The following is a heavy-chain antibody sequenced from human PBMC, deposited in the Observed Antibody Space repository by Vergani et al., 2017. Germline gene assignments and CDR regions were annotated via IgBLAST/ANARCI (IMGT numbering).Heavy chain of an antibody. J-gene: IGHJ6*02. CDR1: GFTFSSYA. CDR2: ISGSGGST. D-gene: IGHD6-19*01. V-gene: IGHV3-23*01. CDR3: ARTEXAGTGYYYYYGMDV. Sequence: EVQLLESGGGLVQPGGSLRLSCAASGFTFSSYAMSWVRQAPGKGLEWVSAISGSGGSTYYADSVKGRFTISRDNAKNSLYLQMNSLRAEDTAVYYCARTEXAGTGYYYYYGMDVWGQGTTVTVSS.